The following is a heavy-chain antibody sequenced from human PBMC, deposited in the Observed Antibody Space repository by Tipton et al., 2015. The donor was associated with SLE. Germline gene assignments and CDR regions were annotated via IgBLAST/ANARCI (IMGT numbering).Heavy chain of an antibody. CDR2: IYHSGST. CDR3: ARGARIKIRDWFDP. V-gene: IGHV4-38-2*02. J-gene: IGHJ5*02. Sequence: TLSLTCTVSGYSISSGYYWGWIRQPPGKGLEWVGSIYHSGSTYYNPSLKSRVTISVDTSKNQFSLKLSAVTAADTAVYYCARGARIKIRDWFDPWGQGTLVTVSS. D-gene: IGHD3-9*01. CDR1: GYSISSGYY.